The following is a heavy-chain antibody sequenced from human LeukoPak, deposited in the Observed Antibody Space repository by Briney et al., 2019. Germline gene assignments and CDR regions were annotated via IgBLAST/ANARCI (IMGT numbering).Heavy chain of an antibody. CDR3: ARDRDLTWFDP. CDR1: GYTFTSYG. CDR2: ISADNGNT. J-gene: IGHJ5*02. D-gene: IGHD2-21*01. Sequence: GASVKVSCKASGYTFTSYGISWARQAPGQGLERMGWISADNGNTNYAQKLQGRVTMTTDTSTSTAYMGLRSLRSDDTAVYYCARDRDLTWFDPWGQGTLVTVSS. V-gene: IGHV1-18*01.